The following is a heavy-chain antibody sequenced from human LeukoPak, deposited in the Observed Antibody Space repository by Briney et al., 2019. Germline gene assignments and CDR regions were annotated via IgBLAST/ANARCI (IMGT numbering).Heavy chain of an antibody. CDR2: INPDGSSA. J-gene: IGHJ4*02. Sequence: PGGSLRLSCAASEFTFSSYGMHWVRQVPGKELVWLSRINPDGSSADYADSVKGRFTISRDNAKNTLYLQMNSLRAEDTAVYYCVRENYGPANWGQGTLVTVSS. CDR1: EFTFSSYG. CDR3: VRENYGPAN. D-gene: IGHD3-10*01. V-gene: IGHV3-74*01.